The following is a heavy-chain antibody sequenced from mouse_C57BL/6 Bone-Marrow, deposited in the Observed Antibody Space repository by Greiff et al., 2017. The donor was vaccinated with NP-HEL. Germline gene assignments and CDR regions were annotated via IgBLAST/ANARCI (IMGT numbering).Heavy chain of an antibody. V-gene: IGHV1-7*01. CDR3: ARDGTTVVATCWYFDV. Sequence: QVQLQQSGAELAKPGASVKLSCKASGYTFTSYWMHWVKQRPGQGLEWIGYIYPSGGYTKYNQKFKDKATLTADKSSSTAYMQLSSLTYEDSAVYYCARDGTTVVATCWYFDVWGKGTTVTVSS. CDR1: GYTFTSYW. D-gene: IGHD1-1*01. CDR2: IYPSGGYT. J-gene: IGHJ1*03.